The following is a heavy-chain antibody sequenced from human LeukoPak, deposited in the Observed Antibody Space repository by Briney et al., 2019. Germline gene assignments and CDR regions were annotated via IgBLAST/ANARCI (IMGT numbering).Heavy chain of an antibody. J-gene: IGHJ6*02. Sequence: GGSLRLSCAASGFTFSSYAMSWVRQAPGKGLEWVSAISGSGGSTYYADSVKGRFTISRDNSKNTLYLQMNSLRAEDTAVCYCARDDDYGDYGYYGMDVWGQGTTVTVSS. CDR1: GFTFSSYA. V-gene: IGHV3-23*01. CDR3: ARDDDYGDYGYYGMDV. CDR2: ISGSGGST. D-gene: IGHD4-17*01.